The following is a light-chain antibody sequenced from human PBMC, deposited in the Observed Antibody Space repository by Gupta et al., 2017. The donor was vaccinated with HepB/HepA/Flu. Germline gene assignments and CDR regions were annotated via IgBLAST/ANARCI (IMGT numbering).Light chain of an antibody. CDR2: ENN. Sequence: HSVLTQPPSVSAAPGQKVTISCSGSSSNIGINYVSWYQHLPGTAPKLLIYENNKRPSGIPDRFSGSKSGTSATLGITGLQTGDEADYYCGTWDGTLSAVVFGGGTKVTVL. CDR1: SSNIGINY. V-gene: IGLV1-51*02. J-gene: IGLJ2*01. CDR3: GTWDGTLSAVV.